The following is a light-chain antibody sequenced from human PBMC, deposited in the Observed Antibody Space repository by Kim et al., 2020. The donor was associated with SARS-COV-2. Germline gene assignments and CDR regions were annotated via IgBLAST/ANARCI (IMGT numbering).Light chain of an antibody. CDR2: GAS. CDR1: QSVNSN. Sequence: EIVMTQSPATLSVSPGERATLSFRASQSVNSNLAWYQQKPGQAPRLLIYGASTRASGIPARFSGSGSGTEFTLTISSLQSEDFALYYCQQYNNWYTFGQGTKLEIK. J-gene: IGKJ2*01. CDR3: QQYNNWYT. V-gene: IGKV3-15*01.